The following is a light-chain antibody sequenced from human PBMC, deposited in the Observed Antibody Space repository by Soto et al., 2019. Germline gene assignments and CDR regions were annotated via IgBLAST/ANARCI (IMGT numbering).Light chain of an antibody. V-gene: IGLV2-14*01. CDR3: SSYTSTSTYV. CDR2: EVT. CDR1: DSDIGGYNY. J-gene: IGLJ1*01. Sequence: QSALTQPASVSGSPGQSITISCTGTDSDIGGYNYVSWYQHHPGKAPKLMIYEVTNRPSGVSNRFSGSKSGNTASLTISGLQAEDEADYYCSSYTSTSTYVFGTGTKLT.